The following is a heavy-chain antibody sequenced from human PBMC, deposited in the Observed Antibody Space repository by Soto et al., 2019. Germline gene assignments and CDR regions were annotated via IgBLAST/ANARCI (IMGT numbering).Heavy chain of an antibody. Sequence: QVQLVQSGAEVKKSGASVKVSCKALGYTFAGQYKHWVLKVIGQGFEWMGLINPSGGSTSYGRKFQCRLTLTTDTSASTVYMELSSLRSEDTAVYYCARVRCTNGICHRGGDFDYWGQGTLVTVSS. J-gene: IGHJ4*02. V-gene: IGHV1-46*01. CDR2: INPSGGST. CDR3: ARVRCTNGICHRGGDFDY. CDR1: GYTFAGQY. D-gene: IGHD2-8*01.